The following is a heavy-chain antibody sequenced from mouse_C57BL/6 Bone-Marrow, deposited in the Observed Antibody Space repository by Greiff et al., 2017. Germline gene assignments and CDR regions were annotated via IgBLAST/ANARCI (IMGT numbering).Heavy chain of an antibody. CDR2: ISSGGSYT. CDR3: ARHDGFYYYAMDY. CDR1: GFTFSSYG. J-gene: IGHJ4*01. Sequence: EVKLVESGGDLVKPGGSLKLSCAASGFTFSSYGMSWVRQTPDKRLAWVATISSGGSYTYYPDSVKGRFTISRDNAKNTPYLQVRSLKSEETAMYYCARHDGFYYYAMDYWGQGTSVTVSS. V-gene: IGHV5-6*01. D-gene: IGHD2-3*01.